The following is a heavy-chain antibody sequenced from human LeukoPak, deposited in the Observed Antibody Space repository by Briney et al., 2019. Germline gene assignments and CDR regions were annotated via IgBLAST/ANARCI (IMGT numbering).Heavy chain of an antibody. J-gene: IGHJ3*02. CDR3: ARDSSGYYYGSSYAFDI. CDR1: GGSISSYY. CDR2: IYTSGST. Sequence: PSETLSLTCTVSGGSISSYYWSWIRQPAGKGLEWIGRIYTSGSTNYNPSLKSRVTMSVDTSKNQFSLKLSSVTAADTAVYYCARDSSGYYYGSSYAFDIWGQGTMVTVSS. D-gene: IGHD3-22*01. V-gene: IGHV4-4*07.